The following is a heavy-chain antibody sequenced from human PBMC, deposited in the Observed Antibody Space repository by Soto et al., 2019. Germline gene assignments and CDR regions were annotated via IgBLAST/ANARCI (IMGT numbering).Heavy chain of an antibody. CDR1: GGTFSSYA. V-gene: IGHV1-69*01. CDR2: IIPIFGTA. Sequence: QVQLVQSGAEVKKPGSSVKVSCKASGGTFSSYAISWVRQAPGQGLEWMGGIIPIFGTANYAQKFQGRVTITADESTSTAYMELRSLRSEDTAVYYCARALRYYYGSGSYSPFDYWGQGTLVTVSS. CDR3: ARALRYYYGSGSYSPFDY. D-gene: IGHD3-10*01. J-gene: IGHJ4*02.